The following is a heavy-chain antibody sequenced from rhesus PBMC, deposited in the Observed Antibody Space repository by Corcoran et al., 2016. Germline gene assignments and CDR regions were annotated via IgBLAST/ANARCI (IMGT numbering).Heavy chain of an antibody. CDR3: ARSGYGSGGVY. D-gene: IGHD4-4*01. CDR1: GASISSYW. V-gene: IGHV4-80*01. CDR2: INGNSGNS. J-gene: IGHJ4*01. Sequence: QVQLQESGPGLVKPSETLSLTCAVSGASISSYWWSWIRQPPGKGLEWIGEINGNSGNSYYNPSLKIRVTISKDASKNQFSLKLSSVTAADTAVYYCARSGYGSGGVYWGQGVLVTVSS.